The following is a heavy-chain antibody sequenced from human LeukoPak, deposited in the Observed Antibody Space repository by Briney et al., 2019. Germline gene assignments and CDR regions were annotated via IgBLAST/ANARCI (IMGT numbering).Heavy chain of an antibody. D-gene: IGHD5-18*01. J-gene: IGHJ5*02. CDR1: GYSFTNYW. CDR2: IYPGDSDT. Sequence: GETLKISCKGSGYSFTNYWIGWVRQMPGKGPEWMGIIYPGDSDTRYSPSFQGQVTISADKSISTAYLQWSSLKASDTAMYYCARHLRLWQNWFDPWGQGTLVTVSS. CDR3: ARHLRLWQNWFDP. V-gene: IGHV5-51*01.